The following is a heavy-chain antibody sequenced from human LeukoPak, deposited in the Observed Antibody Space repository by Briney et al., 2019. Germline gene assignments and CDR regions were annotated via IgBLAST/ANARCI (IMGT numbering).Heavy chain of an antibody. D-gene: IGHD2-8*01. CDR1: GYTFTGYY. J-gene: IGHJ5*02. Sequence: ASVKVSCKASGYTFTGYYMHWVRQAPGQGLEWMGWINTYNGNTKYIQKLQGRVTMTTDTSTSTAYMELRSLRSDDTAVYYCARDLVQHRLLATNYNGVDPWGQGTLVTVSS. CDR3: ARDLVQHRLLATNYNGVDP. V-gene: IGHV1/OR15-2*02. CDR2: INTYNGNT.